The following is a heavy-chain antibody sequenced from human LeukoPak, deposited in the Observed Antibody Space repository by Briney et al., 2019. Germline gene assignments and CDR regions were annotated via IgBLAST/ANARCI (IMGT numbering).Heavy chain of an antibody. CDR2: IKQDGSEK. CDR1: GFTFSSYG. CDR3: ARLRTSKGAFDI. V-gene: IGHV3-7*01. J-gene: IGHJ3*02. D-gene: IGHD4-17*01. Sequence: PGGTLRLSCAASGFTFSSYGMHWVRQAPGKGLEWVANIKQDGSEKYYVDSVKGRFTISRDNAKNSLYLQMNSLRAEDTAVYYCARLRTSKGAFDIWGQGTMVTVSS.